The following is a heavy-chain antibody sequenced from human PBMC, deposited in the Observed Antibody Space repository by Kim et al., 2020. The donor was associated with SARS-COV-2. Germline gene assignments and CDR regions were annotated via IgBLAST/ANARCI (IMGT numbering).Heavy chain of an antibody. Sequence: SETLSLTCTVSGGSISSSSYYWGWIRQPPGKGLEWIGSIYYSGSTYYNPSLKSRVTISVDTSKNQFSLKLSSVTAADTAVYYCARQSGGSGSYHYYYGMDVWGQGTTVTVSS. D-gene: IGHD3-10*01. CDR3: ARQSGGSGSYHYYYGMDV. CDR1: GGSISSSSYY. J-gene: IGHJ6*02. V-gene: IGHV4-39*01. CDR2: IYYSGST.